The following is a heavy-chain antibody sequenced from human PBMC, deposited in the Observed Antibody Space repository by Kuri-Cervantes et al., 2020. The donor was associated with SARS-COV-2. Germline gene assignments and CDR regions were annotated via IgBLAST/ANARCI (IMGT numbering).Heavy chain of an antibody. CDR1: GGTFSSFA. V-gene: IGHV1-69*06. CDR3: ARGGGGQLDFDY. D-gene: IGHD6-13*01. Sequence: SVKVSCKASGGTFSSFAISWVRQAPGQGLEWMGGIIPMFGATNYAPTFQGRVAITADKSTITAYMELSGLRSDDTAVYYCARGGGGQLDFDYWGQGTLVTVSS. CDR2: IIPMFGAT. J-gene: IGHJ4*02.